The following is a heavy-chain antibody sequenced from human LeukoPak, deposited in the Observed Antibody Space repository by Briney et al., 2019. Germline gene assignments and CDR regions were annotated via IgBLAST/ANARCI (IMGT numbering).Heavy chain of an antibody. CDR2: IKSKTDGGTT. CDR3: TTXFFTMVRGVITWGDY. D-gene: IGHD3-10*01. V-gene: IGHV3-15*01. CDR1: GFTFSNAW. Sequence: GGSLRLSCAASGFTFSNAWMSWVRQAPGKGLEWVGRIKSKTDGGTTDYAAPVKGRFTISRDDSKNTMYLQMNSLKTEDTAVYYCTTXFFTMVRGVITWGDYWGQGTLVTVSS. J-gene: IGHJ4*02.